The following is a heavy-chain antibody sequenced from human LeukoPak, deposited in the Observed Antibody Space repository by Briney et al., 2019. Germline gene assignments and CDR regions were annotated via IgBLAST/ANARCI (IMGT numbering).Heavy chain of an antibody. CDR3: ARDDLDIVVVPAAMRYYYYYYMDV. CDR2: IKQDGSEK. V-gene: IGHV3-7*01. CDR1: GFNISNHY. J-gene: IGHJ6*03. D-gene: IGHD2-2*03. Sequence: GGSLRLSCAASGFNISNHYMSWVRQAPGKGLEWVANIKQDGSEKYYVDSVKGRFTISRDNAKNSLYLQMNSLRAEDTAVYYCARDDLDIVVVPAAMRYYYYYYMDVWGKGTTVTVSS.